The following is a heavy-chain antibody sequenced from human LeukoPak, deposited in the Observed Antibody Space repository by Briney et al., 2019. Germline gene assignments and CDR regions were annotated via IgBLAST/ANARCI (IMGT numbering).Heavy chain of an antibody. CDR3: ARVKRNPWVRTFDFDY. CDR1: GGSISSGGYS. Sequence: SETLSLTCAVSGGSISSGGYSWSWIRQPPGKGLEWIGYIYHSGSTNYNPSLKSRVTISVDKSKNQFSLKLSSVTAADTAVYYCARVKRNPWVRTFDFDYWGQGTLVTVSS. CDR2: IYHSGST. J-gene: IGHJ4*02. V-gene: IGHV4-30-2*01. D-gene: IGHD1-14*01.